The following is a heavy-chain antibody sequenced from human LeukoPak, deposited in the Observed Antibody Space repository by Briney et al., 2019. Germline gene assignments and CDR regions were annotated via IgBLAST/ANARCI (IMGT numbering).Heavy chain of an antibody. CDR3: ARDLGLGRGWYGGDY. J-gene: IGHJ4*02. CDR2: ISNDGSKK. CDR1: GFTFSYHG. Sequence: PGGSLRLSCAASGFTFSYHGMQWVRQAPGKGLEWVAIISNDGSKKYYADSVKGRFTLSRDNSKHTVYLQMNSLRGEDTAVYYCARDLGLGRGWYGGDYWGQGTLVTVSS. D-gene: IGHD6-19*01. V-gene: IGHV3-30*19.